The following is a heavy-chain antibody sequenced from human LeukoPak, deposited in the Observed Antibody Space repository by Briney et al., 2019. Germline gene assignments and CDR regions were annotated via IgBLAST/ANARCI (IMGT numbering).Heavy chain of an antibody. CDR1: GGSISGYY. D-gene: IGHD6-19*01. CDR3: ARGGSGWYGGANWFDP. J-gene: IGHJ5*02. V-gene: IGHV4-59*01. Sequence: SETLSLTCTVSGGSISGYYWNWIRQPPGKGLEWIGYIYYSGSTNYNPSLKSRVTISVDTSKNQFSLKLSSVTAADTAVYYCARGGSGWYGGANWFDPWGQGTLVTVSS. CDR2: IYYSGST.